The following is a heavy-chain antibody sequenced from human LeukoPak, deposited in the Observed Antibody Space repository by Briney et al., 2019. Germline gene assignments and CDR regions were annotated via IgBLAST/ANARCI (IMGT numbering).Heavy chain of an antibody. J-gene: IGHJ5*02. CDR2: INHSGST. CDR3: ARERVVIIYGWFDP. CDR1: GGSFSGYY. V-gene: IGHV4-34*01. D-gene: IGHD3-3*01. Sequence: SETLSLTCAVYGGSFSGYYWSWIRQPPGKGLEWIGEINHSGSTNYNPSLKSRVTISVDTSKNQFSLKLSSVTAADTAVYYWARERVVIIYGWFDPWGQGTLVTVSS.